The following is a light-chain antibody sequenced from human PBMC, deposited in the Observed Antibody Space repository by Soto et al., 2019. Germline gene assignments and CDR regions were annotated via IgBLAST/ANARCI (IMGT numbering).Light chain of an antibody. Sequence: QSVLTQPPSVSGAPGQRVTISCTGSSSNIGTVYDVHWYQQLPGTAPKLLIYDNSHRPSGVPDRFSGSKSGTSASLAITGLQAEDEADYYCPSYDSSLSAYVFGTGTKVTVL. CDR1: SSNIGTVYD. CDR3: PSYDSSLSAYV. CDR2: DNS. J-gene: IGLJ1*01. V-gene: IGLV1-40*01.